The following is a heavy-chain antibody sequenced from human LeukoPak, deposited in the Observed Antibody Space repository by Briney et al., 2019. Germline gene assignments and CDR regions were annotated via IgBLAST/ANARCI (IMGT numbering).Heavy chain of an antibody. CDR2: SYHSGGT. V-gene: IGHV4-38-2*02. J-gene: IGHJ4*02. Sequence: PSETLSLTCTVSGYSIRSGYYWAWIRQPPGKGLEWIGSSYHSGGTDYNPSLKSRVTISVDTSKNQFSLQLNSLTAADTAVYYCARVQSYQGGFDYWGQGTLVTVSS. D-gene: IGHD1-26*01. CDR1: GYSIRSGYY. CDR3: ARVQSYQGGFDY.